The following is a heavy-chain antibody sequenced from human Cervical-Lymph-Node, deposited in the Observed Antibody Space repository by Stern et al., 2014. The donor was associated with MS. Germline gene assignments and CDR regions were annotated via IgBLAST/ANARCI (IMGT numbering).Heavy chain of an antibody. CDR3: ATGASWGSSAILDS. J-gene: IGHJ4*02. CDR1: GYTLTELS. Sequence: VQLVESGAEVKKPGASVKVSCKVSGYTLTELSMHWVRQAPGKGLEWMGGFDPEDGETIYAQKFQGKVTMTEDTYTDPAYKQLRTLRSGAPAVFYCATGASWGSSAILDSWGQGPLVTVSS. CDR2: FDPEDGET. D-gene: IGHD3-16*01. V-gene: IGHV1-24*01.